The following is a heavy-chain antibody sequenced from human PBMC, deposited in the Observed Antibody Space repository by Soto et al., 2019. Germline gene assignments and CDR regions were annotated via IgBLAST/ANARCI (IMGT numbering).Heavy chain of an antibody. CDR1: GASISGYY. V-gene: IGHV4-4*07. CDR3: VRDGTKTLRDWFDP. J-gene: IGHJ5*02. CDR2: IYATGTT. Sequence: SETLSLTCTVSGASISGYYWSWVRKSAGKGLEWIGRIYATGTTDYNPSLKSRVMMSVDTSKKQFSLKLRSVTAADTAVYYCVRDGTKTLRDWFDPWGQGISVTVSS. D-gene: IGHD1-1*01.